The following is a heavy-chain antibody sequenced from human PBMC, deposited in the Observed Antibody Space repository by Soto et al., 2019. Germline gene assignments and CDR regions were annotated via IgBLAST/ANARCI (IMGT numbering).Heavy chain of an antibody. V-gene: IGHV1-2*04. J-gene: IGHJ6*02. D-gene: IGHD1-26*01. CDR1: GYTFTGYY. CDR3: ARNGLGGFHYYYYGMDV. Sequence: AASVKVSCKASGYTFTGYYMHWVRQAPGQGLEWRGWINPNSGGTNYAQKFQGWVTMTRDTSISTAYMELSTLRSDDTAVYYCARNGLGGFHYYYYGMDVWGQGTTATVSS. CDR2: INPNSGGT.